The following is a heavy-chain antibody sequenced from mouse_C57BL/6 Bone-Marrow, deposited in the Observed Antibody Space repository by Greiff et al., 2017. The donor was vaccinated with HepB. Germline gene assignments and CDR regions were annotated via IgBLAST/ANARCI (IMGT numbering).Heavy chain of an antibody. Sequence: VHLVESGAELAKPGASVKLSCKASGYTFTSYWMHWVKQRPGQGLEWIGYINPSSGYTKYNQKFKDKATLTADKSSSTAYMQLSSLTYEDSAVYYCDSYGSSYDWYFDVWGTGTTVTVSS. CDR3: DSYGSSYDWYFDV. V-gene: IGHV1-7*01. D-gene: IGHD1-1*01. CDR2: INPSSGYT. CDR1: GYTFTSYW. J-gene: IGHJ1*03.